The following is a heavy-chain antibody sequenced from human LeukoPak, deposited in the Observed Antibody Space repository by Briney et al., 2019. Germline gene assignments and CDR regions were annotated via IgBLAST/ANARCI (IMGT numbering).Heavy chain of an antibody. D-gene: IGHD3-10*01. CDR2: IYYSGST. J-gene: IGHJ6*02. Sequence: SETLSLTCTVSGGSISSSSYYWGWIRQPPGKGLEWIGSIYYSGSTYYNPSLKSRVTISVDKSKNQFSLKLSSVTAADTAVYYCARDRGRGSMNYYYYGMDVWGQGTTVTVSS. CDR1: GGSISSSSYY. V-gene: IGHV4-39*07. CDR3: ARDRGRGSMNYYYYGMDV.